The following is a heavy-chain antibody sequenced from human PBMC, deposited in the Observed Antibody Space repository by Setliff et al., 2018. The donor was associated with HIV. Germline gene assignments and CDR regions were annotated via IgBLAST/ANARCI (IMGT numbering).Heavy chain of an antibody. CDR2: INPNSSDT. J-gene: IGHJ4*02. CDR1: GYTFTDYY. CDR3: ARRVPPIPSGDLDY. V-gene: IGHV1-2*02. D-gene: IGHD4-17*01. Sequence: ASVKSCKASGYTFTDYYIHWVRQAPGQGLEWMGWINPNSSDTNYAQKFQGRVTMTRDTSISTAYMDLSRLRSDDTAVYYCARRVPPIPSGDLDYWGQGTLVTVSS.